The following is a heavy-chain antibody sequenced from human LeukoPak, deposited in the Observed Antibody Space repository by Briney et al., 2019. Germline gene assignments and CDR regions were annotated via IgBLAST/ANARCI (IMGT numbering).Heavy chain of an antibody. CDR2: ISSSGDTT. CDR1: GFTFSSYA. J-gene: IGHJ4*02. D-gene: IGHD6-13*01. V-gene: IGHV3-23*01. CDR3: AKGDRVAAAAMVDY. Sequence: GGSLRLSCAASGFTFSSYAMSWVRQAPGKGLEWVSAISSSGDTTYYADSVKGRFTISRDNSKTTLYGQMNSLRAEDTAIYYCAKGDRVAAAAMVDYWGQGTLVTVSS.